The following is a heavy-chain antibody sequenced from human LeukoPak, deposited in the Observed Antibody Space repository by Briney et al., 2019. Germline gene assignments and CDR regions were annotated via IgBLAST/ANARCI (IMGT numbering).Heavy chain of an antibody. Sequence: GGSLRLSCAASGFTFSSYSMNWVRQAPGKGLEWVSYISSSSSTIFYADSVMSRFTISRDNPKNSLYLQMNSLRAEDTAVYYCARDDRSSWYYFDYWGQGTLVTVSS. V-gene: IGHV3-48*04. D-gene: IGHD6-13*01. CDR1: GFTFSSYS. CDR2: ISSSSSTI. CDR3: ARDDRSSWYYFDY. J-gene: IGHJ4*02.